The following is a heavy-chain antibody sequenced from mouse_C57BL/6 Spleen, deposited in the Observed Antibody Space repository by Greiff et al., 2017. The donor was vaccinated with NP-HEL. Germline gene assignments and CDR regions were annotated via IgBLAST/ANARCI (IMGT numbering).Heavy chain of an antibody. CDR2: IYPSDSET. J-gene: IGHJ1*03. CDR3: AREAYYYGSSCYFDV. V-gene: IGHV1-61*01. D-gene: IGHD1-1*01. CDR1: GYTFTSYW. Sequence: QVQLQQPGAELVRPGSSVKLSCKASGYTFTSYWMDWVKQRPGQGLEWIGNIYPSDSETHYNQKFKDKATLTVDKSSSTAYMQLSSLTSEDSAVYYCAREAYYYGSSCYFDVWGTRTTVTVSS.